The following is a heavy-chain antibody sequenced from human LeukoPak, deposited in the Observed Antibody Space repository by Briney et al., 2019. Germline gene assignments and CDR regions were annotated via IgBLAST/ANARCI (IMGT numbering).Heavy chain of an antibody. CDR1: GFTFDDYT. V-gene: IGHV3-43*01. CDR2: ISWDGGST. D-gene: IGHD3-3*01. Sequence: GGSLRLSCAASGFTFDDYTMHWVRQAPGKGLEWVSLISWDGGSTYYADSVKGRFTISRDNAKNSLYLQMNSLRAEDTAVYYCARTAEFWSGYTYYFDYWGQGTLVTVSS. CDR3: ARTAEFWSGYTYYFDY. J-gene: IGHJ4*02.